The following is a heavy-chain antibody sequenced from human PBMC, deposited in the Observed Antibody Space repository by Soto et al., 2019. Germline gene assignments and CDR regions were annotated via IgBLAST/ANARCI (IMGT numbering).Heavy chain of an antibody. Sequence: QVQLVQSGAEVKKPGSSVKVSCKASGGTFSSYAISWVRQAPGQGLEWMGGIIPIFGTANYAQKFQGRVTITADKSTSTAYMELSSLRSEDTAMYYCAYGKDCSGGSCYLNWFDPWGQGTLVTVSS. D-gene: IGHD2-15*01. CDR1: GGTFSSYA. CDR3: AYGKDCSGGSCYLNWFDP. V-gene: IGHV1-69*06. J-gene: IGHJ5*02. CDR2: IIPIFGTA.